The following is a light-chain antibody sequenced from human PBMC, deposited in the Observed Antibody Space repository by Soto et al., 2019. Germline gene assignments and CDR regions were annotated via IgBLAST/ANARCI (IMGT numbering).Light chain of an antibody. Sequence: DIQMTQSPSTLSASVGDRVTITSRPSQSIRRWLAWYQQKSGRAPNIXIYDASSLHSGVQSVFRCSGAGPECTRTISSLQHDDVATAYCRQYNTSSWTFGQGTKVDIK. V-gene: IGKV1-5*01. CDR1: QSIRRW. J-gene: IGKJ1*01. CDR2: DAS. CDR3: RQYNTSSWT.